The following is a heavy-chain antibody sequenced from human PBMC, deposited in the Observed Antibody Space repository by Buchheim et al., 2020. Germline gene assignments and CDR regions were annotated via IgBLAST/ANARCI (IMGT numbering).Heavy chain of an antibody. CDR1: GFTFSSYD. D-gene: IGHD2-21*01. Sequence: EVQLVESGGGLVQPGGSLRLSCAASGFTFSSYDMHWVRQATGKGLEWVSAIGTAGDTYYPGSVKGRFTISRENAKNSLYLQMNSLRAGDTAVYYCARASELHCGGDCYSFDYWGQGTL. J-gene: IGHJ4*02. CDR2: IGTAGDT. V-gene: IGHV3-13*01. CDR3: ARASELHCGGDCYSFDY.